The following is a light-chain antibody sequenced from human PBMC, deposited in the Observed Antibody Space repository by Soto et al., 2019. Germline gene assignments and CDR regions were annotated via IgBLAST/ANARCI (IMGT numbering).Light chain of an antibody. Sequence: QSVLTQPASVSGSPGQSITISCTGTSSDVGAYDYVSLYQQHPDKAPKLMIYEVSNRPSGVSNRFSGSKSVSTATLTISGLQADDEADYYCSSYTSSSTRVFGTGTKVTVL. CDR3: SSYTSSSTRV. CDR2: EVS. CDR1: SSDVGAYDY. J-gene: IGLJ1*01. V-gene: IGLV2-14*03.